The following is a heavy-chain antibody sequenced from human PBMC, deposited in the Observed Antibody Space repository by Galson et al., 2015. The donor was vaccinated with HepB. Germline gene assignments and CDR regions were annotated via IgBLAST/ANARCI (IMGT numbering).Heavy chain of an antibody. V-gene: IGHV1-69*04. D-gene: IGHD2-2*01. CDR1: GGTFSSYA. CDR2: IIPILGIA. Sequence: SVKVSCKASGGTFSSYAISWVRQAPGQGLEWMGRIIPILGIANYAQKFQGRVTITADKSTSTAYMELSSLRSEDTAVNYCARGYCSSTSCYVAHDWGQGTLVTVSS. CDR3: ARGYCSSTSCYVAHD. J-gene: IGHJ4*02.